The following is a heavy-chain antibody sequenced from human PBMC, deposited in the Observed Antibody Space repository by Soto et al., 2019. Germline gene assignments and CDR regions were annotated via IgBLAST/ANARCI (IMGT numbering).Heavy chain of an antibody. CDR1: GYPFTAYW. V-gene: IGHV5-51*01. Sequence: GESLKISCKGSGYPFTAYWIAWVRQMPGKGLGWIGIIFPANSNVRYSPSFRGQVTISVARSISTAYLQWSSLKASDTAMYFCARQLVGVPTIPLLSYAYWGLGTLVTVSS. CDR3: ARQLVGVPTIPLLSYAY. CDR2: IFPANSNV. D-gene: IGHD2-21*01. J-gene: IGHJ4*02.